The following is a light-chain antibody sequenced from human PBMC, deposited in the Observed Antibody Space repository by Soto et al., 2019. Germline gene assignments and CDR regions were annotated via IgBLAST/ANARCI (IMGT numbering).Light chain of an antibody. CDR3: QQYNRYSLT. V-gene: IGKV1-9*01. J-gene: IGKJ4*01. CDR2: AAS. Sequence: IQLTPSPASLSAWVLERVTFTFRASQDIAIYLDWYQKKPGEAPKVLIYAASTLYGGVPSRLRGSGYGTDFALTISGMKTDDFGSYYCQQYNRYSLTFGGGTKVDIK. CDR1: QDIAIY.